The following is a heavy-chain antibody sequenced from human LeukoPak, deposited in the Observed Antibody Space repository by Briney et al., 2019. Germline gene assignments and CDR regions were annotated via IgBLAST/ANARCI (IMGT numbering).Heavy chain of an antibody. CDR2: VHYSGST. CDR3: ARGHSSHYYYYYGMDV. D-gene: IGHD6-13*01. Sequence: SETLSLTCSVSDGSISGYYWSWIRQPPGKGLEWIGYVHYSGSTIYNPSLKSRVTISVDTSKNQFSLKLSSVTAADTAVYYCARGHSSHYYYYYGMDVWGQGTTVTVSS. J-gene: IGHJ6*02. CDR1: DGSISGYY. V-gene: IGHV4-59*01.